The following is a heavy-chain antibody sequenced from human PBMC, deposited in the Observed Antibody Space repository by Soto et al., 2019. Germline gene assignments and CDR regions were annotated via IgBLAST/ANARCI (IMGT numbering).Heavy chain of an antibody. CDR3: ARHARQGTGDYVGVGYYYYGMDV. Sequence: PGESLKISCKGSGYSFTSYWIGWVRQMPGKGPEWMGIIYPGDSDTRYSPSFQGQVTISADKSISTAYLQWSSLKASDTAMYYCARHARQGTGDYVGVGYYYYGMDVWGQGTTVTVS. V-gene: IGHV5-51*01. CDR2: IYPGDSDT. J-gene: IGHJ6*02. D-gene: IGHD4-17*01. CDR1: GYSFTSYW.